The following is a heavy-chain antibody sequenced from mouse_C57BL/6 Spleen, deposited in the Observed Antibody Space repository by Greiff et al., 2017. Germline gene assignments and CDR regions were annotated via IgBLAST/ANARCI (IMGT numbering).Heavy chain of an antibody. D-gene: IGHD4-1*01. V-gene: IGHV1-80*01. CDR1: GFAFSSYC. CDR2: IYPGDGDT. CDR3: ERRLTGEWALAY. J-gene: IGHJ3*01. Sequence: VQLQQSVAELVKPGASVKISCTASGFAFSSYCMHWVKQRPGKGLEWIGQIYPGDGDTNYTGKFKGKATLTADTSSSTAYMQLSSLTSEDSAVFCCERRLTGEWALAYWGQGTLVTVSA.